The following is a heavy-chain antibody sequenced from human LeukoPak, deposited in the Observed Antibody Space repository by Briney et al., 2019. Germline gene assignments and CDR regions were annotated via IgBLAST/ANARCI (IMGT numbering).Heavy chain of an antibody. V-gene: IGHV3-43*01. Sequence: GGSLRLSCAASGFTFDDYTMHWVRQAPGKGLEWVSLISWDGGSTYYADSVKGRFTISRDNSKNSLYLQMNSLRTEDTALYYCAKDFAVAGPERTDYFDYWGQGTLVTVSS. CDR3: AKDFAVAGPERTDYFDY. D-gene: IGHD6-19*01. CDR1: GFTFDDYT. J-gene: IGHJ4*02. CDR2: ISWDGGST.